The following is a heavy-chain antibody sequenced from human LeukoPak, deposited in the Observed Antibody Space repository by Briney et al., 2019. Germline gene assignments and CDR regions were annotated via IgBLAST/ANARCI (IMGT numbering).Heavy chain of an antibody. CDR3: ARDPFSIAAAGSYFDY. D-gene: IGHD6-13*01. V-gene: IGHV3-30-3*01. CDR2: ISYDGSNK. CDR1: GFTFSNYA. J-gene: IGHJ4*02. Sequence: GGSLRLSCAASGFTFSNYAMTWVRQAPGKGLEWVAVISYDGSNKYYADSVKGRFTISRDNSKNTLYLQMNSLRAEDTAVYYCARDPFSIAAAGSYFDYWGQGTLVTVSS.